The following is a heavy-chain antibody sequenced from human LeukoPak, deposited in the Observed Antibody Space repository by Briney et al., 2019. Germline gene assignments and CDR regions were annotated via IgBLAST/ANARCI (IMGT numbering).Heavy chain of an antibody. D-gene: IGHD3-10*01. CDR3: AREPWSYYGPPIRHL. Sequence: GGSLRLSCVASGFTFITYDMNWVRQAPGKGLEWVSYISTSSSVIYYGDSVKGRFTISRYDARNSLYLQMNSLRAEDTAVYYCAREPWSYYGPPIRHLWGRGTLVTVSS. J-gene: IGHJ5*02. V-gene: IGHV3-48*01. CDR2: ISTSSSVI. CDR1: GFTFITYD.